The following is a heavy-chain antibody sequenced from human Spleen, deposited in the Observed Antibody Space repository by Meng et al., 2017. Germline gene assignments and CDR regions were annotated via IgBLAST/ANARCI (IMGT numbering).Heavy chain of an antibody. CDR2: IYHSGST. Sequence: SETLSLTCAVSGYSISSCDYCGWLRQPPGKVLEWIGSIYHSGSTYYNPSLKSRVTISVDTSKNQFSLKLSSVTAADTAVYYCAGGAVVTLVFYHPMDVWGQGTMVTVSS. V-gene: IGHV4-38-2*01. D-gene: IGHD2-21*02. CDR3: AGGAVVTLVFYHPMDV. CDR1: GYSISSCDY. J-gene: IGHJ6*02.